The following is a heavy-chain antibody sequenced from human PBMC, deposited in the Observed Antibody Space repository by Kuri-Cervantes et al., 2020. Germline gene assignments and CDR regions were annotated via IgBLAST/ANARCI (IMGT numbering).Heavy chain of an antibody. CDR2: IYWDDDK. CDR3: AHRPGIVSTMAYFDY. CDR1: GFSLSTSGVG. J-gene: IGHJ4*02. D-gene: IGHD5/OR15-5a*01. Sequence: SGPTLVKPTQTLTLTCTFSGFSLSTSGVGVGWIRQPPGKALEWLALIYWDDDKRYGPSLKSRLTIAKDTSKNQVVLTMTNLDPVDTATYYCAHRPGIVSTMAYFDYWGQGILVTVSS. V-gene: IGHV2-5*05.